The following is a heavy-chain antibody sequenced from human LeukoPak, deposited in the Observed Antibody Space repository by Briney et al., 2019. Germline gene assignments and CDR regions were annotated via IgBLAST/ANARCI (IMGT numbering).Heavy chain of an antibody. CDR1: GGSISSRSYY. V-gene: IGHV4-39*01. CDR3: VRHYRLNTGFDY. Sequence: PSETLSLTCSVSGGSISSRSYYRGWVRQPPGKGLEWIGSIFNSGSTYYNPSLRSRVTISVDTSKNQFSLRLSSVTAADTAVYYCVRHYRLNTGFDYWGQGTLVTVSS. D-gene: IGHD3-16*01. J-gene: IGHJ4*02. CDR2: IFNSGST.